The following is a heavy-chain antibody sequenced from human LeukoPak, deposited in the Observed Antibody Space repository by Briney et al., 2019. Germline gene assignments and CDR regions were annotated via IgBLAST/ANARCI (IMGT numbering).Heavy chain of an antibody. CDR1: GGSISSSSYY. Sequence: SETLSLTCTVSGGSISSSSYYWGRIRQPPGKGLEWIGSIYYSGTTSYNPSLKSRVTISVDTSKNQFSLKLSSVTAADTAVYYCARSARVLRLGELDFWGQGTLVTVSS. CDR2: IYYSGTT. V-gene: IGHV4-39*01. CDR3: ARSARVLRLGELDF. J-gene: IGHJ4*02. D-gene: IGHD3-16*01.